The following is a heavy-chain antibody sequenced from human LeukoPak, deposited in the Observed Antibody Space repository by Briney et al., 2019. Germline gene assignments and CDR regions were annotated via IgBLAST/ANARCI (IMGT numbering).Heavy chain of an antibody. CDR1: GFRFTSYW. CDR3: ERLVGADSDSPDLFEC. Sequence: GGSLEISCKGPGFRFTSYWIGRVRPVPGKGLEWMGIIYRGNFDTRYSPSLQAMVTISADNSISTAYLQWSSVNAADSAVYYCERLVGADSDSPDLFECWGQGALVTVSA. J-gene: IGHJ4*02. D-gene: IGHD2-15*01. CDR2: IYRGNFDT. V-gene: IGHV5-51*01.